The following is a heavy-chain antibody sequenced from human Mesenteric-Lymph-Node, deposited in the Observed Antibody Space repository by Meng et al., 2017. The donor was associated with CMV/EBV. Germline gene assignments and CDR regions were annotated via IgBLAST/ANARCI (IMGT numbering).Heavy chain of an antibody. D-gene: IGHD3-10*01. CDR2: IDSRSKYI. CDR3: ARDFGTSDYYYYYGMDV. V-gene: IGHV3-21*01. Sequence: LSLTCAASGFTFKTYNMAWVRQAPGKGLEWVSSIDSRSKYIYYADSVKGRFTISRDNAKNSLYLEVSSLRVEDTAVYYCARDFGTSDYYYYYGMDVWGQGTTVTVSS. CDR1: GFTFKTYN. J-gene: IGHJ6*02.